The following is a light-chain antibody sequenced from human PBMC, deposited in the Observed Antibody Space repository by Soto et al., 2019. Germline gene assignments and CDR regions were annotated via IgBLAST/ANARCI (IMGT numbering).Light chain of an antibody. CDR1: QSVANNY. CDR3: QQVVNSPYT. CDR2: GTS. Sequence: EIVLTQSPGTLSLSPGERATLLCRASQSVANNYLAWYQQKPGQAPSLLIYGTSKRATGIPDRFNGSGSGTDFTLNITRVAPEDFAVYYCQQVVNSPYTFGQGTKQEI. V-gene: IGKV3-20*01. J-gene: IGKJ2*01.